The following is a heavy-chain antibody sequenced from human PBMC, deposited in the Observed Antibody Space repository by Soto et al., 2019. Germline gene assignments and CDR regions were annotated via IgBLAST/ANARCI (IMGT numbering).Heavy chain of an antibody. J-gene: IGHJ4*02. D-gene: IGHD2-21*02. CDR2: VYHSGST. V-gene: IGHV4-4*02. Sequence: SETLSLTCTVSGGSITTSNWWSWVRQSPGKGLEWIGEVYHSGSTNVNSSLKSRVTISVQTSKNQFSLTLRSVTAADTAVYYCVAAGLVTPYYFDRWGQGTLVTVSS. CDR3: VAAGLVTPYYFDR. CDR1: GGSITTSNW.